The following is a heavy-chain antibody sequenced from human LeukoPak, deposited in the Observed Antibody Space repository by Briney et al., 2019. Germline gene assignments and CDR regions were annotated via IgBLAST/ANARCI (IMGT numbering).Heavy chain of an antibody. CDR3: AKFRWFGELSRGGWFDP. CDR1: GFTFSSYG. V-gene: IGHV3-30*18. J-gene: IGHJ5*02. Sequence: GGSLRLSCAASGFTFSSYGMHWVRKAPGKGLGGVAVISYDGSNKYYADSVKGRFTISRDNSKNTLYLQMNSLRAEDTAVYYCAKFRWFGELSRGGWFDPWGQGTLVTVSS. D-gene: IGHD3-10*01. CDR2: ISYDGSNK.